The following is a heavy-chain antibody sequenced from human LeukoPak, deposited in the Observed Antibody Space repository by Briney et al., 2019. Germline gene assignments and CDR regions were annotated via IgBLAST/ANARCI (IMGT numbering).Heavy chain of an antibody. V-gene: IGHV3-66*01. Sequence: GGSLRLSCAASGFTVSNNYMSWVRQAPGKGLEWVSVIYSGGSTYYADSVKGRFIISRDNSKNTLYLQMNSLRAEDTAVYYCAKDREMATPGGFFDYWGQGTLVTVPS. CDR3: AKDREMATPGGFFDY. CDR2: IYSGGST. J-gene: IGHJ4*02. CDR1: GFTVSNNY. D-gene: IGHD3-10*01.